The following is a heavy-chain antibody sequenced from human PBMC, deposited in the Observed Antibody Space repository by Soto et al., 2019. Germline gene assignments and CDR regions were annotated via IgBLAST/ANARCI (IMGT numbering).Heavy chain of an antibody. CDR3: ARMFGFSYGPANRGMDV. CDR2: ISSDGTEK. V-gene: IGHV3-30*04. CDR1: GFTLSSYS. J-gene: IGHJ6*02. Sequence: QVQLVESGGGVAQPGRSLRLCCAASGFTLSSYSLHWVRQSPGKRLEWVAAISSDGTEKHYADSVKGRFTISRDNSKNTLSLQLNSLRTEDTAVYYCARMFGFSYGPANRGMDVWGQGTTVTVSS. D-gene: IGHD5-18*01.